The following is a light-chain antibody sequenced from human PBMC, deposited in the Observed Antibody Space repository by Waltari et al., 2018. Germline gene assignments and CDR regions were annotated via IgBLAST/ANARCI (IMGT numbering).Light chain of an antibody. V-gene: IGLV3-21*04. J-gene: IGLJ1*01. CDR2: SDS. CDR1: SSQSTR. CDR3: QVWDNTSDHYV. Sequence: SYILTQPPSVSVAPGETARLARGGDSSQSTRLHWYQQRPGQAPLLVIYSDSDRPSGIPERFSGSNSGNTAILTISRVEAGDEANYYCQVWDNTSDHYVFGTGTTVSVL.